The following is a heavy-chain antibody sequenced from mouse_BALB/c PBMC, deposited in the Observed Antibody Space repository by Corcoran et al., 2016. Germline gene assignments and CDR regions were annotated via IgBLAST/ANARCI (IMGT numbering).Heavy chain of an antibody. CDR2: INTYTGEP. Sequence: QIQLVQSGPELKKPGETVKISCKASGYTFTNYGMNWVKQAPGKGLKWMGWINTYTGEPTYADDFKGRFAFSLETSASTAYLQINNLKNEDTATYFCARRGLDWYFGVWGAGTTVSVSA. V-gene: IGHV9-3-1*01. J-gene: IGHJ1*01. CDR1: GYTFTNYG. CDR3: ARRGLDWYFGV.